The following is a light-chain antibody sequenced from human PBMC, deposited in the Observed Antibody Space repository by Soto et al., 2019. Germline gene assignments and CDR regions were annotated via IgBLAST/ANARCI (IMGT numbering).Light chain of an antibody. V-gene: IGKV3-15*01. CDR3: QQYNNGPPWT. CDR1: QSVSSN. Sequence: EIVMTQSTATLSVSPGERATLSCRASQSVSSNLAWYQQKPGQAPRLLIYGASTRATGIPARFSGSGSGTEFTLTISSLQAEDFAVYYCQQYNNGPPWTFGQGTKVEIK. J-gene: IGKJ1*01. CDR2: GAS.